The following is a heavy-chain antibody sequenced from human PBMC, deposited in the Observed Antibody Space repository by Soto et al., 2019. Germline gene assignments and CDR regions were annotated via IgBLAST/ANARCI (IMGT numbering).Heavy chain of an antibody. J-gene: IGHJ6*02. Sequence: ASVKVSCKASGYTFYSHSISWVRQAPGQGLEWMGRIGADNGNTKYAQKFRGRVTMTTDTSTSTVYMELRNLRSDDTAVYYCARCIQQDYYHGMDVWGQGTTVTVSS. CDR2: IGADNGNT. V-gene: IGHV1-18*01. CDR3: ARCIQQDYYHGMDV. D-gene: IGHD5-18*01. CDR1: GYTFYSHS.